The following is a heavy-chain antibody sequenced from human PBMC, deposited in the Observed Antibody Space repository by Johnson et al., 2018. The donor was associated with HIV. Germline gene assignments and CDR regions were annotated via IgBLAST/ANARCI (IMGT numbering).Heavy chain of an antibody. Sequence: VQLVESGGDLVKPGGSLRLSCAASGFTFSNAWMSWVRQAPGKGLEWVGRIKSKTDGGTTDYAAPVKGRFTISRDDSKNTLYLQMNSLRAEDTAVYYCAKDRTGFDAFDIWGQGTMVTVSS. J-gene: IGHJ3*02. D-gene: IGHD1-1*01. CDR3: AKDRTGFDAFDI. CDR2: IKSKTDGGTT. V-gene: IGHV3-15*01. CDR1: GFTFSNAW.